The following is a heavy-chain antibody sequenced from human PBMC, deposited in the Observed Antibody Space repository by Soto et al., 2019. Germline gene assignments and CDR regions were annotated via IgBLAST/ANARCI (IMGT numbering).Heavy chain of an antibody. CDR1: GGSISSGGYY. J-gene: IGHJ2*01. D-gene: IGHD2-2*01. V-gene: IGHV4-31*03. Sequence: QVQLQESGPGLVKPSQTLSLTCTVSGGSISSGGYYWSWIRQHPGKGLEWIGYIYYSGSTYYSPSLKSRVTISVDTSKNQFALKLSSVTAADTAVYYCARGALGYCSSTSCSRYWYFDLWGRGTLVTVSS. CDR3: ARGALGYCSSTSCSRYWYFDL. CDR2: IYYSGST.